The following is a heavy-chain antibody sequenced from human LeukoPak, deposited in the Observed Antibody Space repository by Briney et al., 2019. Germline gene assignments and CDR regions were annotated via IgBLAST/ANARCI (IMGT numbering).Heavy chain of an antibody. D-gene: IGHD6-6*01. CDR3: ANLEYSSSEVDY. V-gene: IGHV3-30-3*01. Sequence: PGGSLRLSCAASGFTFSSYAMHWVRQAPGKGLEWVAVISYDGSNKYYADSVKGRFTISRDNSKNTLYLQMNSLRAEDTAVYYCANLEYSSSEVDYWGQGTLVTVSS. J-gene: IGHJ4*02. CDR1: GFTFSSYA. CDR2: ISYDGSNK.